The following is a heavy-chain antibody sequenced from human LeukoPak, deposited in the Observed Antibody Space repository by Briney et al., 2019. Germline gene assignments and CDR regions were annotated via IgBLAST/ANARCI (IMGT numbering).Heavy chain of an antibody. Sequence: GRALRLSCAASGFTFSSYGMHWVGQAPGKGVEWVAVISYDGSKKYYADSVKGRFTISRDNSKNTLYLQMNSLRAEDTAVYYCANLATAMLPPLNYWGQGTLVTVSS. D-gene: IGHD5-18*01. CDR2: ISYDGSKK. V-gene: IGHV3-30*18. J-gene: IGHJ4*02. CDR3: ANLATAMLPPLNY. CDR1: GFTFSSYG.